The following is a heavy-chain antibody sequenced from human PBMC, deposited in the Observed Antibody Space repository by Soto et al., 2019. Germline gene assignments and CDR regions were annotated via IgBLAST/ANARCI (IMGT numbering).Heavy chain of an antibody. CDR1: GGSISSGGYY. V-gene: IGHV4-31*03. CDR3: ARVVVMITFGENNWFDP. J-gene: IGHJ5*02. Sequence: SETLSLTCTVSGGSISSGGYYWSWIRQHPGKGLEWIGYIYYSGSTYYNPSLKSRVTISVDTSKNQFSLKLSSVTAADTAVYYCARVVVMITFGENNWFDPWGQGTLVTVSS. D-gene: IGHD3-16*01. CDR2: IYYSGST.